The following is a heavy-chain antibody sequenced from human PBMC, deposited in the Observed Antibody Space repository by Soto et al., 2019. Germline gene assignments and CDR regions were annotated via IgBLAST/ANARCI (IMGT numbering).Heavy chain of an antibody. V-gene: IGHV1-18*01. Sequence: QVQLVQSGAEVKEPGASVKISCKASGYTFTSYGISWERQAPGQGLEWMSWISAYNGDTNYAQKVQGRVTMTTDTSTSTAFMELRSLRFDDTAVYYCVRDPDGHIDFDYWGQGTLVTVSS. CDR2: ISAYNGDT. CDR1: GYTFTSYG. J-gene: IGHJ4*02. CDR3: VRDPDGHIDFDY.